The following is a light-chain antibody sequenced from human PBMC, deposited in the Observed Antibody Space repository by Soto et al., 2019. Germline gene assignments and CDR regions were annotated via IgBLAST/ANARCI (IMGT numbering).Light chain of an antibody. J-gene: IGKJ1*01. CDR3: QQYYSTPWT. V-gene: IGKV4-1*01. Sequence: DILMTQSPDSLAVSVGERATINCKSSLSVLYSSNNKNYLAWYQQKPGQPPKLLIYWASTRESGVPDRFSGSGSGTDFTLTISSLQAEDVAVYYCQQYYSTPWTFGQGTKVDI. CDR1: LSVLYSSNNKNY. CDR2: WAS.